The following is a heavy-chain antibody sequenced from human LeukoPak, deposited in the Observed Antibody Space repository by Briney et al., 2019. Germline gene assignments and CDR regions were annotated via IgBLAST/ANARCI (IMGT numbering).Heavy chain of an antibody. CDR2: INAGNGDT. Sequence: ASVKVSCKASGYTFTSYGLYWVRQAPGQRLEWMGWINAGNGDTKYSQKFQGRVSITRDTSPSTAYMDLSSLKSEDTAVYYCARDPYDILPGYPLFDYWGQGTLVTVSS. V-gene: IGHV1-3*01. J-gene: IGHJ4*02. CDR3: ARDPYDILPGYPLFDY. D-gene: IGHD3-9*01. CDR1: GYTFTSYG.